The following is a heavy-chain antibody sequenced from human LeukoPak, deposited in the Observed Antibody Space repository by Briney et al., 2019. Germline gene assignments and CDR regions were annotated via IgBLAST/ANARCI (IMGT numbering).Heavy chain of an antibody. CDR3: ARVFTGDYVMYGMDV. Sequence: ASVKVSCKASGYTLTCYVMHWVRQAPGQRLEWMGWINAGNGNTKYSQKFQGRVTISRDTSASTAYMELSSLRSEDTAVYYCARVFTGDYVMYGMDVWGQGTTVTVSS. D-gene: IGHD4-17*01. CDR1: GYTLTCYV. CDR2: INAGNGNT. J-gene: IGHJ6*02. V-gene: IGHV1-3*01.